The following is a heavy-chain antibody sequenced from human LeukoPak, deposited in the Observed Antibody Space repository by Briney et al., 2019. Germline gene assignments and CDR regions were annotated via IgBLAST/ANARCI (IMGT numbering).Heavy chain of an antibody. CDR1: GYTFTGYY. Sequence: ASVKVSCKASGYTFTGYYMHWVRQAPGQGLEWMGWINPNSGGTNYAQKFQGRVTMTRDTSISTAYMELSRLRSDDTAVYYCARGVIVVVPAAGGRVWFDPWGQGTLVTVSS. V-gene: IGHV1-2*02. CDR3: ARGVIVVVPAAGGRVWFDP. D-gene: IGHD2-2*01. J-gene: IGHJ5*02. CDR2: INPNSGGT.